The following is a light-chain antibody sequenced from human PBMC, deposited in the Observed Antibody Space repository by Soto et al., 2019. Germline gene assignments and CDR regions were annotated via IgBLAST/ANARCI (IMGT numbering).Light chain of an antibody. CDR3: QQSYSTPT. CDR1: QSVRSY. J-gene: IGKJ5*01. CDR2: AAS. Sequence: DIQMTQSPSSLSASVGDRVTITCRASQSVRSYLNWYQQKPGKAPKLLIYAASSLQRGVPSRFSGSGSGTDFTLTISSQHPEDFATYYGQQSYSTPTFGQGTRLEIK. V-gene: IGKV1-39*01.